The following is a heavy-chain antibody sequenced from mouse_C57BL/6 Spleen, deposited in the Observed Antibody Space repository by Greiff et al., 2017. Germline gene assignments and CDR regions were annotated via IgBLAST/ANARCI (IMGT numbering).Heavy chain of an antibody. CDR3: ARGYYDYAVLYYFDY. D-gene: IGHD2-4*01. J-gene: IGHJ2*01. CDR1: GYTFTSYW. CDR2: IHPNSGST. Sequence: QVQLKQPGAELVKPGASVKLSCKASGYTFTSYWMHWVKQRPGQGLEWIGMIHPNSGSTNYNEKFKSKATLTVDKSSSTAYMQLSSLTSEDSAVYYCARGYYDYAVLYYFDYWGQGTTLTVSS. V-gene: IGHV1-64*01.